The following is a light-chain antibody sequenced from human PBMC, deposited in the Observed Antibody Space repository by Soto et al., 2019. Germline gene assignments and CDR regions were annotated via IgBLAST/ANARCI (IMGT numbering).Light chain of an antibody. J-gene: IGLJ1*01. V-gene: IGLV2-14*01. Sequence: QTVLTQPASVSGSPGQSNTISCTGTNSDVGAYNYVSWYQQYPGKAPKLMIYGVTNRPSGVSNRFSGSKTGNTASLTISGLQAEDEADYYCFSHRGGDSHVFGTGTKVTVL. CDR3: FSHRGGDSHV. CDR1: NSDVGAYNY. CDR2: GVT.